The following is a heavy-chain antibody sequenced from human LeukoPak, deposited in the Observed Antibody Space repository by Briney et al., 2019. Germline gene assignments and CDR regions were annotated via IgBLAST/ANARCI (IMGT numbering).Heavy chain of an antibody. Sequence: ASVKVSCKASGGTFSSYAISWVRQAPGQGREWMGGIIPIFGTANYAQKFQGRVTITADESTSTAYMELSSLRSEDTAVYYCASGPMVRGAFDYWGQGTLVTVSS. V-gene: IGHV1-69*13. J-gene: IGHJ4*02. CDR3: ASGPMVRGAFDY. CDR1: GGTFSSYA. D-gene: IGHD3-10*01. CDR2: IIPIFGTA.